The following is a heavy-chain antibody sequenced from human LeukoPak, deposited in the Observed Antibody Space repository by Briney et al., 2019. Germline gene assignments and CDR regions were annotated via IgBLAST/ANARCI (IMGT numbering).Heavy chain of an antibody. Sequence: SETLSLTCTVSGGSISNNYWTWVRQPAGKGLEYIGRIYSSGSTHYNPSLESRVTMSVDTSKNQFSLKLTSVTVADTALYYCARDRGFSSGHGGWFDPWGQGTLVTVSS. V-gene: IGHV4-4*07. CDR1: GGSISNNY. J-gene: IGHJ5*02. CDR3: ARDRGFSSGHGGWFDP. CDR2: IYSSGST. D-gene: IGHD6-19*01.